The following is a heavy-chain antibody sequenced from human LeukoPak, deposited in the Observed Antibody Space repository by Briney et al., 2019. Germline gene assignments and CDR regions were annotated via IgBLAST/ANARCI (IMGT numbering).Heavy chain of an antibody. J-gene: IGHJ2*01. Sequence: SETLSLTCTVSGDSISSSNYYWGWIRQPPGKGLEWIGSIYYSGSTYYNPSLKSRVTISVEKSKNQFSLKLSSVTAADTAVYYCASRYFDLWGRGTLVTVSS. CDR1: GDSISSSNYY. CDR2: IYYSGST. V-gene: IGHV4-39*07. CDR3: ASRYFDL.